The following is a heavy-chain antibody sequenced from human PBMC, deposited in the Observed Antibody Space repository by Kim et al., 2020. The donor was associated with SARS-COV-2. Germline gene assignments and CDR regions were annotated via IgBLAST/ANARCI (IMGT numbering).Heavy chain of an antibody. CDR1: GGSISSGGYY. Sequence: SETLSLTCTVSGGSISSGGYYWSWIRQHPGKGLEWIGYIYNSGSTYYNPSLKSRLTISVDTSKNQFSLKLSSVTAAYTAMYYCARAPITMIVVVQAFDIWGQGTMVTVSS. J-gene: IGHJ3*02. CDR2: IYNSGST. V-gene: IGHV4-31*03. D-gene: IGHD3-22*01. CDR3: ARAPITMIVVVQAFDI.